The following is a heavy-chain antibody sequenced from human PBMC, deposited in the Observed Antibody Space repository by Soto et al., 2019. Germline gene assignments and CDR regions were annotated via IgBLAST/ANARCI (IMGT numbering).Heavy chain of an antibody. CDR1: GFTFSSYE. J-gene: IGHJ4*02. Sequence: EVQLVESGGGLVQPGGSLRLSCAASGFTFSSYEMNWVRQAPGKGLEWVSDISSSGSTIYYADSVKGRFTISRDNAKNSLYLQMNSLRAEDTAVYYCARVPVGSYGYPFDYWGQGTLVTVSS. D-gene: IGHD5-18*01. CDR3: ARVPVGSYGYPFDY. V-gene: IGHV3-48*03. CDR2: ISSSGSTI.